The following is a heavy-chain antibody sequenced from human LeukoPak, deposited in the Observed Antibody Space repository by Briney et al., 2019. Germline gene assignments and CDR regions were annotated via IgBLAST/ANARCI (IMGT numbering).Heavy chain of an antibody. Sequence: SVKVSCKASGGTFSSYAISWVREAPGQGLEWMGRIIPILGIANYAQKFQGRVTITADKSTSTAYMELSSLRSEDTAVYYCARDSTPDSSEYNWFDPWGQGTPVTVSS. D-gene: IGHD3-22*01. J-gene: IGHJ5*02. V-gene: IGHV1-69*04. CDR1: GGTFSSYA. CDR3: ARDSTPDSSEYNWFDP. CDR2: IIPILGIA.